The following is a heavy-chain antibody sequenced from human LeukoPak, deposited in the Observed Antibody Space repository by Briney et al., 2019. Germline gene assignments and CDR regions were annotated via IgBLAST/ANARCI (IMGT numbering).Heavy chain of an antibody. V-gene: IGHV3-48*04. Sequence: PGGSLRLSCAASGFTFSSYSMNWVRQAPGKGLEWVSYISSSSSTIYYADSVKGRFTISRDNAKNSLYLQMNSLRAEDTAVYYCARDCTSSSRTQYYYYGMDVWGQGTTVTVSS. CDR2: ISSSSSTI. D-gene: IGHD6-13*01. CDR1: GFTFSSYS. J-gene: IGHJ6*02. CDR3: ARDCTSSSRTQYYYYGMDV.